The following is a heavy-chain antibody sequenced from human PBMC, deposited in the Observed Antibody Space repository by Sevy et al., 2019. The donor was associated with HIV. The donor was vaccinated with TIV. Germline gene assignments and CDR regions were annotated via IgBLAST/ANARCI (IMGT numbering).Heavy chain of an antibody. CDR1: GYTLTELS. D-gene: IGHD3-22*01. J-gene: IGHJ4*02. CDR3: ATLTGSGYLFFDY. CDR2: FDPEDDET. V-gene: IGHV1-24*01. Sequence: ASVKVSFKVSGYTLTELSMHWVRQAPGKGLEWMGGFDPEDDETIYAQKFQGRVTMTEDTSTDTAYMELSGLRSDDTAVYYCATLTGSGYLFFDYWSQGTLVTVSS.